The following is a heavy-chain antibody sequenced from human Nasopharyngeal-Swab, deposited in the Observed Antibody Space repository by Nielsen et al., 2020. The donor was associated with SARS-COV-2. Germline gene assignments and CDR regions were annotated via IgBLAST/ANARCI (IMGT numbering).Heavy chain of an antibody. CDR1: AGTFSSYA. CDR3: AGWITMIRGATFDI. D-gene: IGHD3-10*01. CDR2: IIPIFGTA. Sequence: SVKVSCKASAGTFSSYAVSWVRQAPGQGLEWMGGIIPIFGTANYAQKFQGRVTITADESTSTAFMELSSLRSEDTAVYYCAGWITMIRGATFDIWGQGTMVTVS. V-gene: IGHV1-69*13. J-gene: IGHJ3*02.